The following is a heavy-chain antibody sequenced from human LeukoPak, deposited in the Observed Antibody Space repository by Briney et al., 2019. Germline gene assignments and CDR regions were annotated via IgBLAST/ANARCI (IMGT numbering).Heavy chain of an antibody. J-gene: IGHJ4*02. CDR2: IFYSGHS. CDR3: ARIDPLGFFDQ. V-gene: IGHV4-59*12. Sequence: SETLSLSCSVSGGFISRYYWSWVRQPLGKGLEWLGHIFYSGHSNYNASLTSRIRMSDDTSKAQFSLELASVTAADTAVYYCARIDPLGFFDQWGPGILVTVSS. D-gene: IGHD6-25*01. CDR1: GGFISRYY.